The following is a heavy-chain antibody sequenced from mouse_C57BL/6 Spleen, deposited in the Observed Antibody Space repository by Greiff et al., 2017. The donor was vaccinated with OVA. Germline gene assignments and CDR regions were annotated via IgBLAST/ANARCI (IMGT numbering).Heavy chain of an antibody. J-gene: IGHJ4*01. CDR3: ARESDGYSYYAMDY. CDR1: GYSITSGYY. Sequence: EVKVEESGPGLVKPSQSLSLTCSVTGYSITSGYYWNWIRQFPGNKLEWMGYISYDGSNNYNPSLKNRISITRDTSKNQFFLKLNSVTTEDTATYYCARESDGYSYYAMDYWGQGTSVTVSS. D-gene: IGHD2-3*01. V-gene: IGHV3-6*01. CDR2: ISYDGSN.